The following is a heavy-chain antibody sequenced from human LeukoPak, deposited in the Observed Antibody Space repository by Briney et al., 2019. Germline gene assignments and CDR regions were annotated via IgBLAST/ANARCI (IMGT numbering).Heavy chain of an antibody. CDR2: ISSSGSTI. Sequence: PGGSLRLSCAASGFTFSDYYMSWTRQAPGKGLEWVSYISSSGSTIYYADSVKGRFTISRDNAKNSLYLQMNSLRAEDTAVYYCAKDLAYYGSGSYDIWGQGTMVTVSS. CDR3: AKDLAYYGSGSYDI. J-gene: IGHJ3*02. CDR1: GFTFSDYY. D-gene: IGHD3-10*01. V-gene: IGHV3-11*04.